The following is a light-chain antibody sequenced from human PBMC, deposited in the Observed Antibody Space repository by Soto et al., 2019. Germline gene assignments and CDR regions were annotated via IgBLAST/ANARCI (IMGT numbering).Light chain of an antibody. CDR3: QQYSSSRT. CDR1: QSVSSSY. V-gene: IGKV3-20*01. Sequence: EIVLTQPPGTLSLSPGERATLSCRASQSVSSSYLAWYQQKPGQAPRLLIYDASSRATGIPDRFSGSGSGTDFTLTISRLEPEDFAVYFCQQYSSSRTFGRGTKV. J-gene: IGKJ1*01. CDR2: DAS.